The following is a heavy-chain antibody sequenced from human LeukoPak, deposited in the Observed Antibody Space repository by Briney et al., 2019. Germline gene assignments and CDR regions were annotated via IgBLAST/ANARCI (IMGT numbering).Heavy chain of an antibody. D-gene: IGHD1-26*01. J-gene: IGHJ5*02. CDR2: ISLRGRT. V-gene: IGHV4-4*02. CDR3: SRESGPYCPFGH. CDR1: GCSITTTNL. Sequence: SETLSLTCGVSGCSITTTNLWSWVRPPPGGGLGWVGEISLRGRTQYNPSLKSRANISIDESMNHLYLSLASVPAADTAVYYCSRESGPYCPFGHWGEGSLVAVTS.